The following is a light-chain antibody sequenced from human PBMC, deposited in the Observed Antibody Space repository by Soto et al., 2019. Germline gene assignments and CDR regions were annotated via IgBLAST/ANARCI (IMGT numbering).Light chain of an antibody. J-gene: IGLJ1*01. V-gene: IGLV1-40*01. Sequence: QSVLTQPPSVSGAPGQRVTISCTGSSSNIGAGYDVHWYLQLPGTAPQPLIYGNTNRPSGVPDRFSGSKSGTSAPLAITGLQAEDEADYYCQSYDSSLSGYVFGTGTKLTVL. CDR2: GNT. CDR3: QSYDSSLSGYV. CDR1: SSNIGAGYD.